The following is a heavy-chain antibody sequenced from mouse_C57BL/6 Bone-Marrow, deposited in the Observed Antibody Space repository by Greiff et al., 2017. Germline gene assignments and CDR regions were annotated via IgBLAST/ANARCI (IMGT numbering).Heavy chain of an antibody. V-gene: IGHV1-64*01. CDR3: AKTTVVTGYFDY. CDR2: IHPNSGST. D-gene: IGHD1-1*01. Sequence: QVQLQQPGAELVKPGASVKLSCKASGYTFTSYWMHWVKQRPGQGLEWIGMIHPNSGSTNYNEKFKSKATLTVDKSSSTAYMQLSSLTSEDSAVYYCAKTTVVTGYFDYWGQGTTLTVSS. J-gene: IGHJ2*01. CDR1: GYTFTSYW.